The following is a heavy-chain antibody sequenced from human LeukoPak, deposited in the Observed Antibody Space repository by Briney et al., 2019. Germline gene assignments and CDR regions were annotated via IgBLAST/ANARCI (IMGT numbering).Heavy chain of an antibody. J-gene: IGHJ4*02. CDR2: ISWNSGSI. V-gene: IGHV3-9*01. D-gene: IGHD6-6*01. CDR1: GFTFDDYA. CDR3: ARDASIAARLPSDY. Sequence: PGGSLRLSCAASGFTFDDYAMHWVRQAPGKGLEWVSGISWNSGSIGYADSVKGRFTISRDNAKNSLYLQMNSLRAEDTALYYCARDASIAARLPSDYWGQGTLVTVSS.